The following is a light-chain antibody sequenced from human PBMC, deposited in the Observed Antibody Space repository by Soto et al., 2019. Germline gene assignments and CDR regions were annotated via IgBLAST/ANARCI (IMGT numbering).Light chain of an antibody. CDR2: EVS. Sequence: QSALTQPASVSGSPGQSITISCTGTSSDLGGHNYVSWYQQHPGKAPKLMIYEVSDRPSGVSNRFSGSKSGNTASLTISGLQAEDEADYYCSSYISSGVFGTGTQLTVL. CDR3: SSYISSGV. J-gene: IGLJ1*01. CDR1: SSDLGGHNY. V-gene: IGLV2-14*01.